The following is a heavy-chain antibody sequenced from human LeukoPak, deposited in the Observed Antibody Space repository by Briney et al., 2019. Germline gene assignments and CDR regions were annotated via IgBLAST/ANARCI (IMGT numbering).Heavy chain of an antibody. CDR2: IKRDGSEK. CDR3: VTDVSGSLGD. V-gene: IGHV3-7*05. D-gene: IGHD5-12*01. CDR1: RFTFPDSL. Sequence: GGSLRLSSAPSRFTFPDSLLNSGRQAPGKGLDWVANIKRDGSEKDYVDSVKRRFTISRDVANNLLYLQMSGLRAEDSAVYHCVTDVSGSLGDWGQGTLVTVSS. J-gene: IGHJ4*02.